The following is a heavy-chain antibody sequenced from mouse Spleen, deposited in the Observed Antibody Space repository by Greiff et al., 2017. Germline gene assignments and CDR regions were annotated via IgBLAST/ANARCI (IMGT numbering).Heavy chain of an antibody. CDR1: GYNFTSYW. V-gene: IGHV1-55*01. Sequence: QVQLKESGAELVKPGTSVKLSCKASGYNFTSYWINWVKLRPGQGLEWIGDIYPGSGSTNYNEKFKSKATLTVDTSSSTAYMQLSSLASEDSALYYCARWGNQGVYAMDYWGQGTSVTVSS. D-gene: IGHD2-1*01. CDR3: ARWGNQGVYAMDY. CDR2: IYPGSGST. J-gene: IGHJ4*01.